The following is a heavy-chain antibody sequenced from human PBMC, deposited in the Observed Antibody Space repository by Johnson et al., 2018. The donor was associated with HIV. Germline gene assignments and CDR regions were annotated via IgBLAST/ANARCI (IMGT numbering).Heavy chain of an antibody. V-gene: IGHV3-30*18. CDR3: AKRDYSSGYNGGTFEI. CDR2: ISYDGSNK. Sequence: QVQLVESGGGLVQPGRSLRLSCAASGFTFSSYAMHWVRQAPGKGLEWVAVISYDGSNKYYADSVKGRFTISRDNSKNTVYLEMNSLRVDDTAVYYCAKRDYSSGYNGGTFEIWGQGTEVTVSA. CDR1: GFTFSSYA. D-gene: IGHD6-19*01. J-gene: IGHJ3*02.